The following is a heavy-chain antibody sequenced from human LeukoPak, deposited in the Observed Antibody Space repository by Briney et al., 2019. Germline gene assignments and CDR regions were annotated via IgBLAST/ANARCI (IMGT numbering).Heavy chain of an antibody. D-gene: IGHD5-18*01. Sequence: PGGSLRLSCAASGFTFSSYWMHWVRQAPGKGLVWVSGINSDGSSATYADSVKGRFTISRDNAKNTLYLQMNSLRAEDTAVYYCARPGRGYSYGSFDSWGQGTLATVSS. V-gene: IGHV3-74*01. CDR2: INSDGSSA. J-gene: IGHJ4*02. CDR3: ARPGRGYSYGSFDS. CDR1: GFTFSSYW.